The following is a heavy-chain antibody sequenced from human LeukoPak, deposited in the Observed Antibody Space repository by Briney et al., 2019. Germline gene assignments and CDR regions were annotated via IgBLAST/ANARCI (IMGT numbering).Heavy chain of an antibody. Sequence: SETLSLTCAVYGGSFSGYYWSWIRQPPGKGLEWIGEINHSGSTNYNPSLKSRVTISVDTSKNQFSLKLSSVTAADTAVYYCARDLTVTTFLQIKNYYGMDVWGQGTTVTVSS. V-gene: IGHV4-34*01. CDR3: ARDLTVTTFLQIKNYYGMDV. CDR2: INHSGST. D-gene: IGHD4-11*01. J-gene: IGHJ6*02. CDR1: GGSFSGYY.